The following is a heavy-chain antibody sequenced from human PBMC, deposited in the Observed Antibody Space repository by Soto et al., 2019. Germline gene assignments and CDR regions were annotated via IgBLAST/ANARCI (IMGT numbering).Heavy chain of an antibody. D-gene: IGHD2-15*01. CDR1: GFTFDDYV. Sequence: GGSLRLSCAASGFTFDDYVMHWVRQAPGKGLEWVSGINRNSGSIGYADSVKGRFTISRDNAKNSLYLQMNSLRAEDTALYYCAKDIGYCSGGSCYFTAFDNWGQGTLVTVSS. J-gene: IGHJ4*02. CDR3: AKDIGYCSGGSCYFTAFDN. CDR2: INRNSGSI. V-gene: IGHV3-9*01.